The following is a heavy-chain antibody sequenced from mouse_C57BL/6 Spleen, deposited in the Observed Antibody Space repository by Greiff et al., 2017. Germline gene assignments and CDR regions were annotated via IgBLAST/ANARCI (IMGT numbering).Heavy chain of an antibody. CDR3: ARGTTVVATYWYFDV. Sequence: QVQLQQSGAELVKPGASVKMSCKASGYTFTTYPIEWMKQNHGKSLEWIGNFHPSNDDTKYNEKFKGKATLTVEKSSSTVYLELSRLTSDDSAVYYCARGTTVVATYWYFDVWGTGTTVTVSS. CDR2: FHPSNDDT. CDR1: GYTFTTYP. V-gene: IGHV1-47*01. D-gene: IGHD1-1*01. J-gene: IGHJ1*03.